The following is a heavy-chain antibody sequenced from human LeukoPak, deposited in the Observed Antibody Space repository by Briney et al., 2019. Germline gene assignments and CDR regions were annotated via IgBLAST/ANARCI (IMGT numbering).Heavy chain of an antibody. D-gene: IGHD3-10*01. J-gene: IGHJ4*02. CDR3: ARRRSAMVRGVITS. V-gene: IGHV4-39*07. CDR2: INHSGST. Sequence: SETLSLTCTVSGGSISSSSYYWSWIRQPPGKGLEWIGEINHSGSTNYNPSLKSRVTISVDTSKNQFSLKLSSVTAADTAVYYCARRRSAMVRGVITSWGQGTLVTVSS. CDR1: GGSISSSSYY.